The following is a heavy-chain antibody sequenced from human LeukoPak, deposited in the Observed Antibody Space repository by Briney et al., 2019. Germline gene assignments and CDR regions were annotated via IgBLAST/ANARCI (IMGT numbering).Heavy chain of an antibody. CDR1: GFIFSSYA. V-gene: IGHV3-23*01. D-gene: IGHD3-10*01. J-gene: IGHJ6*04. CDR2: ISGSGGST. CDR3: GTGIWFGDGYYGMDV. Sequence: GGSLRLCCAASGFIFSSYAMSWVRQAPGKGLEWVSAISGSGGSTYYADSVKGRFTISRDNSKNTLYVQMNSLRAEDTAVYYCGTGIWFGDGYYGMDVWGKGTTVTVSS.